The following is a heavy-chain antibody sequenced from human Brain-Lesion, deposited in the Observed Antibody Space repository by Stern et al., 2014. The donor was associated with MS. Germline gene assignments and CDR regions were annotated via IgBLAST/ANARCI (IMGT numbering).Heavy chain of an antibody. Sequence: VQLGQSGGKLIQPGESLSISCAASGFSVSNNYMTWVRQAPGKGLEWVXLSYSGGGTYYADSVKGRFTISRDNSKNTLYLQMNNLRAEDTAVYYCARDRTCTGGSCYGTWGQGTLVTVSS. CDR1: GFSVSNNY. V-gene: IGHV3-53*01. J-gene: IGHJ5*02. CDR2: SYSGGGT. CDR3: ARDRTCTGGSCYGT. D-gene: IGHD2-15*01.